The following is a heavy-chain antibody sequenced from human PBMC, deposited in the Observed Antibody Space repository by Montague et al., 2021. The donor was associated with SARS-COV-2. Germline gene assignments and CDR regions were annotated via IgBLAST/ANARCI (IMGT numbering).Heavy chain of an antibody. CDR1: GGSISSHF. D-gene: IGHD3-10*01. CDR3: ARATSVRVAVSWFDP. J-gene: IGHJ5*02. V-gene: IGHV4-59*11. CDR2: INSNGGT. Sequence: SETLSLTCTVSGGSISSHFWSFIRQPPGKGLEWIGYINSNGGTNDNPSLRSRLTMSVDTSKNQFSLQLRSMTPADTTVYFCARATSVRVAVSWFDPLGPGNPGHRLL.